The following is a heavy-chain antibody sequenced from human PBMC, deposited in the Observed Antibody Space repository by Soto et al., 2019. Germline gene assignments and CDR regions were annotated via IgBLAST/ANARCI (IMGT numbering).Heavy chain of an antibody. V-gene: IGHV3-30-3*01. CDR1: GFTFSSYA. J-gene: IGHJ4*02. Sequence: ESGGGVVQPGRSLRLSCAASGFTFSSYAMHWVRQAPGKGLEWVAVISYDGSNKYYADSVKGRFTISRDNFKNTLYLQMNSLRAEDTAVYYCAKAARTDYGDYAPYYFDYWGQGTLVTVSS. D-gene: IGHD4-17*01. CDR3: AKAARTDYGDYAPYYFDY. CDR2: ISYDGSNK.